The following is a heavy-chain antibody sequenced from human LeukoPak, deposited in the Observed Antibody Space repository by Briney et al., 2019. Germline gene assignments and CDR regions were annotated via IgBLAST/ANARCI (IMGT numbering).Heavy chain of an antibody. Sequence: GASVKVSCKASGYSFTAYYIHWVRQAPGQGLEWMGWITPNSGGTKYGQKFQGRVTMTRDTSTSTVYMELSSLRSEDTAVYYCARGGTVARDDFDYWGQGTLVTVSS. J-gene: IGHJ4*02. D-gene: IGHD4-11*01. CDR2: ITPNSGGT. CDR1: GYSFTAYY. V-gene: IGHV1-2*02. CDR3: ARGGTVARDDFDY.